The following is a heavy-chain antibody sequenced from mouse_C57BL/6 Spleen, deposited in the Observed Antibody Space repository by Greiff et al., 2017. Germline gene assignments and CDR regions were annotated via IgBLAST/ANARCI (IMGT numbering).Heavy chain of an antibody. D-gene: IGHD2-2*01. J-gene: IGHJ2*01. Sequence: VKLQESGPELVKPGASVKISCKASGYAFSSSWMNWVKQRPGKGLEWIGRIYPGDGDTNYNGKFKGKATLTADKSSSTAYMQLSSLTSEDSAVYFCARDYGYDDPYWGQGTTLTVSS. CDR1: GYAFSSSW. CDR2: IYPGDGDT. CDR3: ARDYGYDDPY. V-gene: IGHV1-82*01.